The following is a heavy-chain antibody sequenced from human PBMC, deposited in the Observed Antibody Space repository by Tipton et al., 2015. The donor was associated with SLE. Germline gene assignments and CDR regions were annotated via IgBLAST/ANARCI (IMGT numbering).Heavy chain of an antibody. Sequence: LRLSCTASGGSIFSSYWSWIRQPPGKGLEWIGCIYFSGSTNYNPSLRSRVTMSVDSSNSQFSLKLSSVTAADTAVYYCAKEMAAQYYTMDVWGQGTTVIVSS. CDR1: GGSIFSSY. V-gene: IGHV4-59*01. D-gene: IGHD2/OR15-2a*01. CDR2: IYFSGST. CDR3: AKEMAAQYYTMDV. J-gene: IGHJ6*02.